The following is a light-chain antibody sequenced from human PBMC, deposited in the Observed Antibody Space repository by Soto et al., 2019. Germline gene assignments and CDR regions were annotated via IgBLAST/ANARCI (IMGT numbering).Light chain of an antibody. Sequence: DIQMTQSPSTLSASVGDRVTITCRASQSISSWLAWYQQKPGKAPKLLIYDASSLESGVPSRFSGSGSGTEFTLTISSLQPDDFAPYYCQQYPWTFGHGTKVNIK. CDR1: QSISSW. V-gene: IGKV1-5*01. CDR3: QQYPWT. CDR2: DAS. J-gene: IGKJ1*01.